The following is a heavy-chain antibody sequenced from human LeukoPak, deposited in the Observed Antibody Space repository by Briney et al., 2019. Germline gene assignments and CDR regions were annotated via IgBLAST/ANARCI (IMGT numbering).Heavy chain of an antibody. J-gene: IGHJ6*03. CDR3: AKGERNYYYHYMDV. CDR2: IWSDGSNK. V-gene: IGHV3-33*06. CDR1: GFTFSSFA. Sequence: GGSLRLSCEASGFTFSSFAMHWVRQAPGKGLEWVAVIWSDGSNKYYADSVKGRFTISRDNSNNTVFLQVGSLRAEDTAVYYCAKGERNYYYHYMDVWGKGTTVTVSS.